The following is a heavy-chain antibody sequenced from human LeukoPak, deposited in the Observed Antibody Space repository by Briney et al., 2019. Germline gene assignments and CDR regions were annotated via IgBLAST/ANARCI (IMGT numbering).Heavy chain of an antibody. J-gene: IGHJ4*02. CDR3: TARIVGVPFDY. D-gene: IGHD1-26*01. CDR1: GDSVKNHY. Sequence: SETLSLNCTVSGDSVKNHYWSWIRQPAGTGLEWIGRIYTSGHTKYNPSLESRVTMSVDTSRNQISLRLSSVTAADTAVYYCTARIVGVPFDYWGQGTLVTASS. CDR2: IYTSGHT. V-gene: IGHV4-4*07.